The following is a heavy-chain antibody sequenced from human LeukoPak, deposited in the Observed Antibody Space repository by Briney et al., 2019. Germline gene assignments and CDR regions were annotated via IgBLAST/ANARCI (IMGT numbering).Heavy chain of an antibody. Sequence: ASVKVSCKASGYTFTNYGITWVRQAPGQGLGWMGWISAHGGTRNYALKHEDRVTMTTDTSTSTAYMELRGLRSDDTAVYYCARRSTLYSSGRFYFDYWGQGTLVTVSS. D-gene: IGHD6-19*01. V-gene: IGHV1-18*01. J-gene: IGHJ4*02. CDR1: GYTFTNYG. CDR2: ISAHGGTR. CDR3: ARRSTLYSSGRFYFDY.